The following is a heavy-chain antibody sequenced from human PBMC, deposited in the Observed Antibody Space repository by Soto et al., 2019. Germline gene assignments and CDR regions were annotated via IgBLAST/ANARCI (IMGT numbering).Heavy chain of an antibody. CDR2: IYYSGST. V-gene: IGHV4-59*12. CDR3: ARDKIPGLLDY. D-gene: IGHD2-21*01. CDR1: GGSISRYY. J-gene: IGHJ4*02. Sequence: SETLSLTCTVSGGSISRYYWSWIRQPPGKGLEWIGYIYYSGSTNYNPSLKSRVTISVDTSKNQFSLKLTSVTAADTAVYYCARDKIPGLLDYWGQGTLVTVSP.